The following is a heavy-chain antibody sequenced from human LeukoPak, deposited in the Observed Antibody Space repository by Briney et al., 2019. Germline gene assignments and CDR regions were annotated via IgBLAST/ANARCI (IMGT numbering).Heavy chain of an antibody. J-gene: IGHJ4*02. D-gene: IGHD2-21*01. CDR3: ARETSLHIFDS. Sequence: SETLSLTCDVYDASFGPYYWSWLRQSPGKGLEYIGEVNYRGDGNYNPSLNSRASISIDTSKKQFSLRLTSVTAADTAMYYCARETSLHIFDSWGQGTLVTVSS. CDR1: DASFGPYY. CDR2: VNYRGDG. V-gene: IGHV4-34*01.